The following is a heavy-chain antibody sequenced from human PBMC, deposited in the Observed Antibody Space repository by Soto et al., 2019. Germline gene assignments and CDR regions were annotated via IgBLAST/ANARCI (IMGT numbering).Heavy chain of an antibody. CDR2: IWYDGSNK. D-gene: IGHD2-15*01. CDR1: GFTFSSYG. Sequence: PGGSLRLSCAASGFTFSSYGMHWVRQAPDKGPERVAVIWYDGSNKYYADSVKGRFTISRDNSKNTLYLQMNSLRAEDTAVYYCARDGYCSGGSCYSVPVFDYWGQGTLVTVSS. V-gene: IGHV3-33*01. J-gene: IGHJ4*02. CDR3: ARDGYCSGGSCYSVPVFDY.